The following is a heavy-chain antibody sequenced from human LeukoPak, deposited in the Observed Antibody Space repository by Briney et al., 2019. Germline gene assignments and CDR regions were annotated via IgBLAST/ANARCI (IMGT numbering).Heavy chain of an antibody. Sequence: MTSETLSLTCTVSGGSISSYYWSWIRQPPGKELEWIGYIYYSGSTNYNPSLKSRVTISVDTSKNQFSLKLSSVTAADTAVYYCARSGGEKGMGLLWFGEFGDYFDYWGQGTLVTVSS. D-gene: IGHD3-10*01. J-gene: IGHJ4*02. CDR3: ARSGGEKGMGLLWFGEFGDYFDY. CDR1: GGSISSYY. CDR2: IYYSGST. V-gene: IGHV4-59*01.